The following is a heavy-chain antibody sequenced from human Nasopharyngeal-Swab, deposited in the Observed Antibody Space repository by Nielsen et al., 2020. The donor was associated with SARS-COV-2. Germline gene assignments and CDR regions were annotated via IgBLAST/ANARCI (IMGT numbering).Heavy chain of an antibody. D-gene: IGHD5-18*01. Sequence: GESLKISCAASGFTFSDYYMSWIRQAPGKGLEWVSYISSSSSYTNYADSVKGRFTISRDNAKNSLYLQMNSLRAEDTAVYYCARDRGGYSYGSGGRWFDPWGQGTLVTVSS. CDR1: GFTFSDYY. J-gene: IGHJ5*02. CDR3: ARDRGGYSYGSGGRWFDP. V-gene: IGHV3-11*06. CDR2: ISSSSSYT.